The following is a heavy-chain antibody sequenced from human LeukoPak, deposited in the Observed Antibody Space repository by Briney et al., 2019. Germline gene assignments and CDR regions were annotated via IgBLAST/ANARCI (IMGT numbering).Heavy chain of an antibody. D-gene: IGHD3-10*01. CDR2: IRYDGSNK. J-gene: IGHJ4*02. CDR1: GFTFSSYG. CDR3: AKSGATMVRGVIISEYYFDY. Sequence: GGSLRLSCAASGFTFSSYGMHWVRQAPGKGLEWVAFIRYDGSNKYYADSVKGRFTISRDNSKNTLYLQMDSLRAEDTAVYYCAKSGATMVRGVIISEYYFDYWGQGTLVTVSS. V-gene: IGHV3-30*02.